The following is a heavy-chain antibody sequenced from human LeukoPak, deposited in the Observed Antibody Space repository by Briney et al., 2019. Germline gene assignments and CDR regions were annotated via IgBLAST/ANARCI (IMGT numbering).Heavy chain of an antibody. J-gene: IGHJ4*02. CDR2: ISYDGRNK. V-gene: IGHV3-30*18. CDR3: AKEVYCDHPIDY. D-gene: IGHD4-17*01. CDR1: GFTFSTYG. Sequence: RWRSLRLSCAASGFTFSTYGMHWVRQAPGKGLEWVAVISYDGRNKYYADSVKGGLTISRDNLKNTLYLQMNSLRADDTAVYYCAKEVYCDHPIDYWGQGTLVTLSS.